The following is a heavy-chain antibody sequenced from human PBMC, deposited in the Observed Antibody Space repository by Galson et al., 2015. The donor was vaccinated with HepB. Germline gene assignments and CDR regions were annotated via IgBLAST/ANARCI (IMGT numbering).Heavy chain of an antibody. CDR1: GASITSSDYY. CDR3: ARALNDGFWGTTLDRGYDWFDP. Sequence: SLTCTVSGASITSSDYYWSWIRQSPGKGLEWIGYIYYSGSTYCNPSLKSRVTLSVDTSKNQFSLNLNSVTVADTAVYYCARALNDGFWGTTLDRGYDWFDPWGQGALLTVSS. J-gene: IGHJ5*02. D-gene: IGHD3-3*01. V-gene: IGHV4-30-4*01. CDR2: IYYSGST.